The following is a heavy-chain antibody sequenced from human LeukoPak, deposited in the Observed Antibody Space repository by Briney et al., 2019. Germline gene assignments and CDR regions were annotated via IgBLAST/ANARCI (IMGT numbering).Heavy chain of an antibody. CDR3: ARHRAATIQDSFVDY. Sequence: GGSLRLSCAASGFTFSYYSMNWVRQAPGKGLECVSYISDSSDTMYYADSVKGRFTISRDNAKNSLYLQMHSVRAEDTAVYYCARHRAATIQDSFVDYWGKGTLVTVSS. V-gene: IGHV3-48*04. J-gene: IGHJ4*02. D-gene: IGHD5-12*01. CDR1: GFTFSYYS. CDR2: ISDSSDTM.